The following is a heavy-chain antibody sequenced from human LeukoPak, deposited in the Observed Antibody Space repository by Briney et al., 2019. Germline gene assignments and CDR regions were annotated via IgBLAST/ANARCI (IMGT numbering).Heavy chain of an antibody. J-gene: IGHJ4*02. CDR3: ATRRGRYNPFDY. CDR2: ISGGGVST. V-gene: IGHV3-23*01. Sequence: GGSLRLSCAASGFTFSSYAMNWVRQAPGKGLEWVSAISGGGVSTYYADSVKGRFTISRDNSKNTLYLQMNSLRAEDTAVYYCATRRGRYNPFDYWGQGTLVTVSS. CDR1: GFTFSSYA. D-gene: IGHD3-16*01.